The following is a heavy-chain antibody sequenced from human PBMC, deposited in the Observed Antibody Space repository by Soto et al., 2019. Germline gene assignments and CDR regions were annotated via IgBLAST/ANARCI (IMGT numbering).Heavy chain of an antibody. CDR2: ISSSSSYI. CDR3: ASRPSSTVPIDY. Sequence: GGSLRLSCAASGSTFSSYSMNWVRQAPGKGLEWVSSISSSSSYIYYADSVKGRFTISRDNAKNSLYLQMNSLRAEDTAVYYCASRPSSTVPIDYWGQGTLVTVSS. CDR1: GSTFSSYS. D-gene: IGHD6-13*01. J-gene: IGHJ4*02. V-gene: IGHV3-21*01.